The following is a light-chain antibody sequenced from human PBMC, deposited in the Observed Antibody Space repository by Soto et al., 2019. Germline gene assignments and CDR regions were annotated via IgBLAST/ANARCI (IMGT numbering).Light chain of an antibody. Sequence: QSVLTQPASVSGSPGQSSTISCSGSVSDVGGYKYVSWYQHHPGKAPKLIISEVSNRPSGLSNRFSGSKAGNTASLTISGLQAEDEADYYCSSYSITSTLVFGGGTKVTVL. V-gene: IGLV2-14*01. CDR1: VSDVGGYKY. CDR3: SSYSITSTLV. J-gene: IGLJ3*02. CDR2: EVS.